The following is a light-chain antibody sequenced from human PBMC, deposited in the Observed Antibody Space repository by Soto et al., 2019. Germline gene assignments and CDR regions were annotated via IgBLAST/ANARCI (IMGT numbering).Light chain of an antibody. Sequence: QSVLTQPASVSGSTGQSITISCTGTGSDVGAYNFVSWYQHHPGRAPKLIIYEVTIRPSGVSNRFSGSKSGNTASLTISGLQAEDEADYYCSSYTTSAPYVFGSGTKVTVL. CDR2: EVT. CDR1: GSDVGAYNF. CDR3: SSYTTSAPYV. V-gene: IGLV2-14*01. J-gene: IGLJ1*01.